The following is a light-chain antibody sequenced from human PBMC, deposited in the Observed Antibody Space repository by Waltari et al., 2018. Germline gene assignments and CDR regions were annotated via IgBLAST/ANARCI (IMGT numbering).Light chain of an antibody. Sequence: EIVMTQSPATLSVSPGERATLSCRASQSVSTNLAWFQQKPGQAPRLLIYGASTRATGIQAWFSGSGSGTEFTLTISSLQSADFAVYYCQQYNNWPWTFGQGTKVEIK. CDR1: QSVSTN. CDR3: QQYNNWPWT. J-gene: IGKJ1*01. V-gene: IGKV3-15*01. CDR2: GAS.